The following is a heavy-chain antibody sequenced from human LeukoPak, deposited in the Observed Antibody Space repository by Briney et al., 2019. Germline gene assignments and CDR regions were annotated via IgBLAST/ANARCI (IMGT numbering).Heavy chain of an antibody. V-gene: IGHV1-2*02. CDR1: GYTFTGYY. CDR2: INPNSGGT. CDR3: ARGGAGVYYMDV. J-gene: IGHJ6*03. D-gene: IGHD3-10*01. Sequence: ASVKVSCKASGYTFTGYYMHRVRQAPGQGLEWMGWINPNSGGTYYAQKFQGRVSMTRDTSISTAYMELSSLRSDDTAVYYCARGGAGVYYMDVWGKGTTVTVSS.